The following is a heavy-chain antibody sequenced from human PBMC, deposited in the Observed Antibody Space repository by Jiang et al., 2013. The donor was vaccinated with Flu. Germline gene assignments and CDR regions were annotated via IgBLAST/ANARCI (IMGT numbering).Heavy chain of an antibody. V-gene: IGHV1-8*01. D-gene: IGHD3-22*01. CDR3: VRAASGYYNWFDP. J-gene: IGHJ5*02. CDR2: MNPNSGNT. Sequence: GAEVKKPGASVKVSCKASGYTFTSYDINWVRQATGQGLEWMGWMNPNSGNTGYAQKFQGRVTMTSSTSISTAYMELSSLRSEDTAIYYCVRAASGYYNWFDPWGQGTLVTVSS. CDR1: GYTFTSYD.